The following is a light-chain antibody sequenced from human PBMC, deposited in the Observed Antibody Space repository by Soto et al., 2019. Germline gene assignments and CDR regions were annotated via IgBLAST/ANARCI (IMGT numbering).Light chain of an antibody. J-gene: IGKJ3*01. CDR1: QSFNSY. Sequence: EIVLTQSPATLSLSPGERATLSCRASQSFNSYLAWYQQKPGQAPRLLIYDASNRATGIPARFSGSGSGTDFTLTISSLEPEDCAVYYCQQRGDWPFTFGPGTKVDIK. CDR2: DAS. V-gene: IGKV3-11*01. CDR3: QQRGDWPFT.